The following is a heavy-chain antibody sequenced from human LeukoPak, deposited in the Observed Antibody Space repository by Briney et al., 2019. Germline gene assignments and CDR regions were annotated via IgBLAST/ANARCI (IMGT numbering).Heavy chain of an antibody. J-gene: IGHJ4*02. V-gene: IGHV1-69*01. CDR1: GGTFSSYA. CDR3: ARGGLVGYCSGGTCYVADY. CDR2: IIPVFGTA. Sequence: ASVKVSCKASGGTFSSYAISWVRQAPGQGLEWMGGIIPVFGTANYAQKFQGRVTITADESTSTAYMDLSSLRSEDTAVYNCARGGLVGYCSGGTCYVADYWGQGTLVTVSS. D-gene: IGHD2-15*01.